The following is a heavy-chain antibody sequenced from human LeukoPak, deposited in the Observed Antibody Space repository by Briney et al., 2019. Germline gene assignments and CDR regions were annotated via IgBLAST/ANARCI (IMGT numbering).Heavy chain of an antibody. V-gene: IGHV4-39*07. J-gene: IGHJ4*02. CDR1: GGSISSSSYY. Sequence: SETLSLTCTVSGGSISSSSYYWGWIRQPPGKGLEWIGEINHSGSTNYNPSLKSRVTISVDTSKNQFSLKLSSVTAADTAVYYCARGRGLFDYWGQGTLVTVSS. D-gene: IGHD3-10*01. CDR2: INHSGST. CDR3: ARGRGLFDY.